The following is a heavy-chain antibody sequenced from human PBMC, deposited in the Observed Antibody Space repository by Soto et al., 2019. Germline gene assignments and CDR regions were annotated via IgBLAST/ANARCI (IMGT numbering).Heavy chain of an antibody. V-gene: IGHV1-8*01. CDR2: MNPNSGNT. CDR3: ALWYDENYTGYYNFDY. J-gene: IGHJ4*02. CDR1: GYTFTSYD. Sequence: ASVKVSCKASGYTFTSYDINWVRQATGQGLEWMGWMNPNSGNTGYAQKFQGRVTMTRNTSISTAYMELSSLRSEDTAVYYCALWYDENYTGYYNFDYWGQGTQVTVSS. D-gene: IGHD3-9*01.